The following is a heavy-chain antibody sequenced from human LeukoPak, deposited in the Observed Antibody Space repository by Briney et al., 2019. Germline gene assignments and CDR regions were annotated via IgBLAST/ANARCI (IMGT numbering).Heavy chain of an antibody. Sequence: GGSLRLSCAASGFTVSSNYMSWVRQAPGKGLEWVSVIYSGDSTYYADSAKGRFTISRDNSKNTLYLQMNSLRAEDTAVYYCARHGSGSYYKEYFDYWGQGTLVTVSS. J-gene: IGHJ4*02. CDR2: IYSGDST. CDR3: ARHGSGSYYKEYFDY. D-gene: IGHD3-10*01. CDR1: GFTVSSNY. V-gene: IGHV3-66*04.